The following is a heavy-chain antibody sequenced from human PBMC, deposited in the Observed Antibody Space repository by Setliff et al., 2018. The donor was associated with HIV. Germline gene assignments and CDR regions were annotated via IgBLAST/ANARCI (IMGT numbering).Heavy chain of an antibody. J-gene: IGHJ6*02. CDR1: GYSFTDYY. Sequence: ASVKVSCKASGYSFTDYYIHWVRQAPGQGLEWMGWINPKSDGTNYAQKFQGWITMTRDTSISTAYMELSRLRSDDTAVYYCARDLPAPYYGMDAWGQGTTVTVSS. CDR2: INPKSDGT. D-gene: IGHD2-2*01. V-gene: IGHV1-2*04. CDR3: ARDLPAPYYGMDA.